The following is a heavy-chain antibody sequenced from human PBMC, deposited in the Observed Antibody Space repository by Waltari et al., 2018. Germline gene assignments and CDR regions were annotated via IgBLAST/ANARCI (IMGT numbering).Heavy chain of an antibody. CDR3: ATYIGASVGTAAFDV. CDR2: VSYSGTT. Sequence: QQLQESGPRPVRPSETLSLISRVSGVSITINSHYWAWIRQSPGQGLDWFGTVSYSGTTYISPSLKSRVSVSRDTSKNQVSLILGSVTAADMAVYYCATYIGASVGTAAFDVWGQGTMVTVSS. V-gene: IGHV4-39*01. CDR1: GVSITINSHY. J-gene: IGHJ3*01. D-gene: IGHD5-12*01.